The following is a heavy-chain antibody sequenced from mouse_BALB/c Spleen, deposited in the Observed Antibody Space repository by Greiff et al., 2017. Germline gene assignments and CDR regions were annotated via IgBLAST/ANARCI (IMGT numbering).Heavy chain of an antibody. V-gene: IGHV1-5*01. CDR1: GYSFPSYW. Sequence: EVQLQQSGTVLARPGASVKMSCKASGYSFPSYWMHWVKQRPGQGLEWIGAIYPGNSDTSYNQKFKGKAKLTAVTSASTAYMELSSLTNEDSAVYYCTRGGDYDPSYAMDYWGQGTSVTVSS. D-gene: IGHD2-13*01. CDR2: IYPGNSDT. CDR3: TRGGDYDPSYAMDY. J-gene: IGHJ4*01.